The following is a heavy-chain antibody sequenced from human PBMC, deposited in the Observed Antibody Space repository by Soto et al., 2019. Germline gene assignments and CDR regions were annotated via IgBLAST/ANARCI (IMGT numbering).Heavy chain of an antibody. V-gene: IGHV1-2*04. Sequence: ASVKVSCKASGYTFTGYYMHWVRQAPGQGLEWMGWINPNSGGTNYAQKFQGWVTMTRDTSISTAYMELSRLRSDDTAVYYCARSPLDIVVVPSAMGGVYYYYGMDVWGQGTTVTVSS. J-gene: IGHJ6*02. CDR3: ARSPLDIVVVPSAMGGVYYYYGMDV. D-gene: IGHD2-2*03. CDR1: GYTFTGYY. CDR2: INPNSGGT.